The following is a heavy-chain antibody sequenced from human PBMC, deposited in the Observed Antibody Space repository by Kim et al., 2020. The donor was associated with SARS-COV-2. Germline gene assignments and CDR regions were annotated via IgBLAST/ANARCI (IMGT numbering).Heavy chain of an antibody. Sequence: SETLSLTCAVYGGSFSGYYWSWIRQPPGKGLEWIGEINHSGSTNYNPSLKSRVTISVDTSKNQFSLKLSSVTAADTAVYYCARGDYEGPFDIWGQGTMVTVSS. J-gene: IGHJ3*02. CDR1: GGSFSGYY. D-gene: IGHD3-16*01. CDR2: INHSGST. V-gene: IGHV4-34*01. CDR3: ARGDYEGPFDI.